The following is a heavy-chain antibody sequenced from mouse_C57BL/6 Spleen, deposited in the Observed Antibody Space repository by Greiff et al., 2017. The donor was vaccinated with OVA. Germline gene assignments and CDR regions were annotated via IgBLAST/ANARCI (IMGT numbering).Heavy chain of an antibody. CDR2: IDPNSGGT. V-gene: IGHV1-72*01. Sequence: QVQLQQPGAELVKPGASVKLSCKASGYTFTSYWMHWVQQRPGRGLEWIGRIDPNSGGTKYNEKFKSKATLTVDKPSSTAYMQLSSLTSEDSAVYYCAREITTVVATPFDYWGQGTTLTVSS. CDR3: AREITTVVATPFDY. J-gene: IGHJ2*01. D-gene: IGHD1-1*01. CDR1: GYTFTSYW.